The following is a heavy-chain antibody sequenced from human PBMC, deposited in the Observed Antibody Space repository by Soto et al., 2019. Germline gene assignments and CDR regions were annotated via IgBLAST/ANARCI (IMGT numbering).Heavy chain of an antibody. CDR1: GFAFDNYA. Sequence: HPGGSLRLSCAASGFAFDNYAMHLVQQAPGKGLECDSGISWNSNTIAYADSVKGRFTISRENAKNSLYLQMNSLRAEDTAFYYCARDASYYSRWSGYYPSRNGMDVWGQGTTVTVSS. CDR2: ISWNSNTI. J-gene: IGHJ6*02. D-gene: IGHD3-3*01. V-gene: IGHV3-9*01. CDR3: ARDASYYSRWSGYYPSRNGMDV.